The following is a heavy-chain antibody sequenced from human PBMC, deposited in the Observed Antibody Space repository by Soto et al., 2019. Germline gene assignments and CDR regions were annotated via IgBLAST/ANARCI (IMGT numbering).Heavy chain of an antibody. CDR1: GGTFSSYA. D-gene: IGHD3-16*01. CDR3: ARPGFRGEEYYYYGMDV. Sequence: SVKVSCKASGGTFSSYAISWVRQAPGQGLEWMGGIIPIFGTANYAQKFQGRVTTTADESTSTAYMELSSLRSEDTAVYYCARPGFRGEEYYYYGMDVWGQGTTVTVSS. CDR2: IIPIFGTA. J-gene: IGHJ6*02. V-gene: IGHV1-69*13.